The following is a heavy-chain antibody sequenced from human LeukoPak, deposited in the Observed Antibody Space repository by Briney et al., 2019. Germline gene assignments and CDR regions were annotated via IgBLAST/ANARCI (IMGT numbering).Heavy chain of an antibody. CDR2: INPSGGST. CDR3: ARDRTYCGGDCYSGPYYFDY. J-gene: IGHJ4*02. D-gene: IGHD2-21*02. V-gene: IGHV1-46*01. CDR1: GYTFTSYY. Sequence: GASVTVSYMPSGYTFTSYYMHWVRQPPGQGLEGMGIINPSGGSTSYAQKFQGRVTMTRDTSTSTVYMELSSLRSEDTAVYYCARDRTYCGGDCYSGPYYFDYWGQGTLVTVSS.